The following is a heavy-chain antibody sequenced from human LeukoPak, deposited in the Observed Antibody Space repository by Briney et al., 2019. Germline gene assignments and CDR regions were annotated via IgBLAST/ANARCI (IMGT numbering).Heavy chain of an antibody. Sequence: GGSLRLSCAASGFTFSSYSMNWVRQAPGKGLEWVSSISSSSSYIYYADSVKGRFTISRDNAKNSLYLQMNSLRAEDTAVYYCARDNGLGPRLPYSSGWYPERWFDPWGQGTLVTVSS. CDR2: ISSSSSYI. J-gene: IGHJ5*02. CDR1: GFTFSSYS. D-gene: IGHD6-19*01. V-gene: IGHV3-21*01. CDR3: ARDNGLGPRLPYSSGWYPERWFDP.